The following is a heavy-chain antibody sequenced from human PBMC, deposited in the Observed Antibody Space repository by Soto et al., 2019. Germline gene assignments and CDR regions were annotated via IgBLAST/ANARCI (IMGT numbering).Heavy chain of an antibody. CDR2: INTGNGNT. Sequence: ASVKVSCKASGYTFTSYAMHWVRQAPGQRLEWMGWINTGNGNTKYSQKLQGRLTITRDTSAGTAYMELSSLRSEDTAVYYCARVIPVAVYFDYWGQGTLVTVS. CDR3: ARVIPVAVYFDY. J-gene: IGHJ4*02. V-gene: IGHV1-3*04. CDR1: GYTFTSYA. D-gene: IGHD6-19*01.